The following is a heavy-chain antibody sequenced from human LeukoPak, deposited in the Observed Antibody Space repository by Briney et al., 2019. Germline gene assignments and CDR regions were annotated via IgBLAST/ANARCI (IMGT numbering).Heavy chain of an antibody. CDR2: ISYSGST. J-gene: IGHJ2*01. CDR1: GGSISSYY. CDR3: ARLVRGVGYWYFDL. V-gene: IGHV4-59*08. D-gene: IGHD3-10*01. Sequence: SETLSLTCTVSGGSISSYYWSWIRQPPGRGLEWIGYISYSGSTNYNPSLKSRVTISVDTSKNQFSLKLSSVTAADTAMYYCARLVRGVGYWYFDLWGRGTLVTVSS.